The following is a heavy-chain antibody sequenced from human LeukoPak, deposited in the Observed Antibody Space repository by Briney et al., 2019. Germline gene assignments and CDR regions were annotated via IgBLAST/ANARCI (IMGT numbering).Heavy chain of an antibody. CDR3: ARPRLWEQRYDGFDI. CDR2: IY. Sequence: GESLKISCKGSGYSFTNYWIAWVRQMPGKGLEWMGIIYSPSFQGQVTMSADKSISTAYLQWSSLKASDTAMYYCARPRLWEQRYDGFDIWGQGTMVTVSS. D-gene: IGHD1-26*01. V-gene: IGHV5-51*01. CDR1: GYSFTNYW. J-gene: IGHJ3*02.